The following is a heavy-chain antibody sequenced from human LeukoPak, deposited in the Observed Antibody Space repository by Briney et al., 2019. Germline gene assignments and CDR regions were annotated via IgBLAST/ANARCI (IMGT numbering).Heavy chain of an antibody. D-gene: IGHD3-3*01. CDR2: IRSKADNYAT. CDR3: TRQYYDFWSGQYNWFDP. CDR1: GFTFSGSP. J-gene: IGHJ5*02. Sequence: SGGSLRLSCAASGFTFSGSPILWVRQASGKGLEWVGRIRSKADNYATAYAASVKGRFTISRDDSKNTAYLQMNSLKTEDTAVYYCTRQYYDFWSGQYNWFDPWGQGTLVTVSS. V-gene: IGHV3-73*01.